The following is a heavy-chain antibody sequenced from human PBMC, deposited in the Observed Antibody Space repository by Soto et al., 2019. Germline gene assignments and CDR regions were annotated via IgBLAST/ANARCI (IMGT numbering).Heavy chain of an antibody. Sequence: TPSVTCTRPRGALLGYYCSWIGQPPGKRLVWIAYIYYSVTTNYNASIKIRVSISVDTSKNPFSLKLSSVTATDTAVYYCARAAKRAPGVTDFDLRGQRPLVTVSS. J-gene: IGHJ4*02. CDR3: ARAAKRAPGVTDFDL. CDR2: IYYSVTT. CDR1: RGALLGYY. V-gene: IGHV4-59*01. D-gene: IGHD3-9*01.